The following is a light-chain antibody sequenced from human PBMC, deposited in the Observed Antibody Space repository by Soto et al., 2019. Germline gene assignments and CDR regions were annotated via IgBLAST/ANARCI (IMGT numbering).Light chain of an antibody. V-gene: IGKV1-16*01. CDR2: GAL. CDR3: QQYKSYPYT. Sequence: DIQMTQSPSSLSASVGDRVTITCRASQDISNSLAWFQQKPGKAPKSLIYGALTLQRGVPSRFSASGSGTDFTLTINSLQPEDFATYYCQQYKSYPYTFGPGTKVDLK. J-gene: IGKJ3*01. CDR1: QDISNS.